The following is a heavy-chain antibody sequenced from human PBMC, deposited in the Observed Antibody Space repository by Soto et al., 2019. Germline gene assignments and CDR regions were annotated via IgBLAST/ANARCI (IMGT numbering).Heavy chain of an antibody. CDR2: IYYSGST. V-gene: IGHV4-59*01. Sequence: SETLSLTCTVSGGSIISYYWSWIRQPPGKGLEWIGYIYYSGSTKYNPSLKSRVTISVDTSKNRFSLRLSSVTAADTAVYYCARVWGGAFDFWGQGTMVTVSS. D-gene: IGHD3-10*01. CDR3: ARVWGGAFDF. CDR1: GGSIISYY. J-gene: IGHJ3*01.